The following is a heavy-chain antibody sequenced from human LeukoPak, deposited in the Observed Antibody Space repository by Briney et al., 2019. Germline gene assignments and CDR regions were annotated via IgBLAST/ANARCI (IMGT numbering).Heavy chain of an antibody. CDR2: IYTSGST. CDR3: ARSRPPDSYCSSTSCYSVHFDY. CDR1: GGSISSYY. V-gene: IGHV4-4*09. Sequence: SETLSLTCTVSGGSISSYYWSWIRQPPGKGLEWIGYIYTSGSTNYNPSLKSRGTISVDTSKNQFSLKLISVTAADTAVYYCARSRPPDSYCSSTSCYSVHFDYWGQGTLVTVSS. D-gene: IGHD2-2*02. J-gene: IGHJ4*02.